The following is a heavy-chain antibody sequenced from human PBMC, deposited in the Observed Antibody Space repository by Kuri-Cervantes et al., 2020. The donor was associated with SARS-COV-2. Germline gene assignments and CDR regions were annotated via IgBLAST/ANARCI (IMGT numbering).Heavy chain of an antibody. V-gene: IGHV4-38-2*01. D-gene: IGHD4-17*01. CDR2: IYHSGST. Sequence: SCAFSGSSISSGYYWGWIRQPPGQGLEGIGSIYHSGSTYYNPSLKSRVTMSVNTSKTQFSLKLSSVTAADTAVYYCARATTVTTNYYYYYYMDVWGQGTTVTVSS. CDR3: ARATTVTTNYYYYYYMDV. J-gene: IGHJ6*03. CDR1: GSSISSGYY.